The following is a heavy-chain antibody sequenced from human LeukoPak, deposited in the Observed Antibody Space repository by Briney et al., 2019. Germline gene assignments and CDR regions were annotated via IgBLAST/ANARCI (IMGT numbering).Heavy chain of an antibody. J-gene: IGHJ4*02. CDR1: GFTFNSSA. V-gene: IGHV1-58*01. D-gene: IGHD2-21*02. CDR3: AAEVVVTSSPWVDY. CDR2: IVVGSGNT. Sequence: RWASVKVSYKASGFTFNSSAVQWVRQARGQRLEWIGWIVVGSGNTNYAQKFQERVTISRDMSTSTAYMEPSRLRSEDTAVYYCAAEVVVTSSPWVDYWGQGTLVTVSS.